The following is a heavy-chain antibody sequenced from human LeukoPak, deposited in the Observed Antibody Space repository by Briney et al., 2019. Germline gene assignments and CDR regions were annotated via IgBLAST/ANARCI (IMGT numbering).Heavy chain of an antibody. V-gene: IGHV3-33*01. CDR3: ARDQLGYCSGGSCYSSYYYGMDV. CDR1: GFTFSSYG. J-gene: IGHJ6*02. Sequence: GGSLRLSCAASGFTFSSYGVHWVRQAPGKGLEWVAVIWYDGSNKYYADSAKGRFTISRDNSKNTLYLHMNCLRAADKAVYYCARDQLGYCSGGSCYSSYYYGMDVWGQGTTVTVSS. CDR2: IWYDGSNK. D-gene: IGHD2-15*01.